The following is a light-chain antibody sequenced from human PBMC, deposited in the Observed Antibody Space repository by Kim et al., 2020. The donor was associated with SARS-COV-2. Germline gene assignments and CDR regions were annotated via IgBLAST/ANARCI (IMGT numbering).Light chain of an antibody. CDR1: QSVSGSY. J-gene: IGKJ5*01. Sequence: EIVLTQSSGSLSLSPGERATLSCRASQSVSGSYLAWYQQKPGQAPRLLIYGASSRATGIPDRLSGSGSGTDFALTISRLEPEDFAVYYGQEYGRSPITFGQGTQLEI. V-gene: IGKV3-20*01. CDR3: QEYGRSPIT. CDR2: GAS.